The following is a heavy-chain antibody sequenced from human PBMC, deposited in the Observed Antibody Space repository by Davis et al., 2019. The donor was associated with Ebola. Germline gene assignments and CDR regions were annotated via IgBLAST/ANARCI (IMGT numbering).Heavy chain of an antibody. V-gene: IGHV1-69*04. Sequence: AASVKVSCKTSGCTFTNYAVNWVRQAPGQGLEWMGRIIPVVDTKDYAQKFQGRVTLTWDKATNKAYMELSGLRFDDTAVYYCARGKWFDPWGQGTLVTVSS. CDR3: ARGKWFDP. CDR2: IIPVVDTK. J-gene: IGHJ5*02. CDR1: GCTFTNYA.